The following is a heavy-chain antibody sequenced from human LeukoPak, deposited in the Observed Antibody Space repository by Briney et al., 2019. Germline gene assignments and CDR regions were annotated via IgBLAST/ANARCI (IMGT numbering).Heavy chain of an antibody. CDR3: ARAIVVEQMNAFDI. J-gene: IGHJ3*02. V-gene: IGHV1-69*05. CDR1: GGTFSSYA. CDR2: TIPIFGTA. Sequence: SVKVSCKASGGTFSSYAISWVRQAPGQGLEWMGRTIPIFGTANYAQKFQGRVTITTDESTSTAYMELSSLRSEDTAVYYCARAIVVEQMNAFDIWGQGTMVTVSS. D-gene: IGHD2-21*01.